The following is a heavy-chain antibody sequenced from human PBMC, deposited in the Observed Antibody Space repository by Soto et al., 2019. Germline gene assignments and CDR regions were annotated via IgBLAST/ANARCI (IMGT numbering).Heavy chain of an antibody. CDR1: GFTSSIYC. CDR3: AKGAHVIDSSGLIDY. D-gene: IGHD3-22*01. V-gene: IGHV3-30*18. J-gene: IGHJ4*02. Sequence: PGWSXRVSCAASGFTSSIYCIHLFRQAPGKGLELVAVISYDGSNKYYADSVKERFNVSRDNSKNTLYLQMNSLRAEDTAVYYCAKGAHVIDSSGLIDYWGPGTLVTVSS. CDR2: ISYDGSNK.